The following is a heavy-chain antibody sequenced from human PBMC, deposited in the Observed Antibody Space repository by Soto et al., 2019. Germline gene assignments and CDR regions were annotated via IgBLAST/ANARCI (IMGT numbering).Heavy chain of an antibody. V-gene: IGHV3-66*01. D-gene: IGHD3-3*01. J-gene: IGHJ6*03. CDR1: GFTVSSNY. CDR3: ARDRWFRVDYYYFYYMDV. Sequence: EVQLVESGGGLVQPGGSLRLSCAASGFTVSSNYMSWVRQAPGKGLEWVAVIYSGGSTYYADSVKGRFTISRDNSKNTLYLSMNSLRAEDTAGYYCARDRWFRVDYYYFYYMDVWGKGTTGTGFS. CDR2: IYSGGST.